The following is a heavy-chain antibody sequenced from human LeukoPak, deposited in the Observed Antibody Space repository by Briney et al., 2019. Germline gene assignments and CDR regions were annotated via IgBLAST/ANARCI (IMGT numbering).Heavy chain of an antibody. Sequence: VKVSCKASGYTFTSYDINWVRQATGQVLEWMGWMNPNSGNTGYAQKFQGRVTMTRNTSISTAYMELSSLRSEDTAVYYCAREVFDTAMVVDYWGQGTLVTVSS. D-gene: IGHD5-18*01. V-gene: IGHV1-8*01. CDR2: MNPNSGNT. J-gene: IGHJ4*02. CDR3: AREVFDTAMVVDY. CDR1: GYTFTSYD.